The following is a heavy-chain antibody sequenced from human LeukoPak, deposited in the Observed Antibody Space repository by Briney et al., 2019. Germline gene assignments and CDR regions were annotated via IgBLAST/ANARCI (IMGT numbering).Heavy chain of an antibody. CDR3: AGGGLVRWYFDS. J-gene: IGHJ4*02. D-gene: IGHD1-26*01. CDR1: GYTFTSYG. Sequence: ASVKVSCKASGYTFTSYGISWVRQAPGQGLEWMGWINTGNGNTRYSQKFQNRVTISRDTSASTAYMELNSLISEDTAVYYCAGGGLVRWYFDSWGQGTLVTVSS. CDR2: INTGNGNT. V-gene: IGHV1-3*04.